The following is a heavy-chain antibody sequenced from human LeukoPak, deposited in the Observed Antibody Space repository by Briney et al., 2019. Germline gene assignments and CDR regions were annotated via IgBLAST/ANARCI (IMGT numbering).Heavy chain of an antibody. CDR3: AKDRGWGYYFDY. J-gene: IGHJ4*02. CDR1: GFTFSSYA. V-gene: IGHV3-23*01. D-gene: IGHD7-27*01. Sequence: PGRSLRPSCAASGFTFSSYAMSWVRQAPGKGLEWVSAISGSGGSTYYADSVKGRFTISRDNSKNTLYLQMNSLRAEDTAVYYCAKDRGWGYYFDYWGQGTLVTVSS. CDR2: ISGSGGST.